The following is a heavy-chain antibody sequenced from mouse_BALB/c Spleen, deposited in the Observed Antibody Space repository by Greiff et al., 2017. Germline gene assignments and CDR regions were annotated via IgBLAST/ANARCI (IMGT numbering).Heavy chain of an antibody. V-gene: IGHV1-54*01. CDR1: GYAFTNYL. CDR3: ARGEITTGGDY. Sequence: QVQLQQSGAELVRPGTSVKVSCKASGYAFTNYLIEWVKQRPGQGLEWIGVINPGSGGTNYNEKFKGKATLTADKSSSTAYMQLSSLTSDDSAVYFCARGEITTGGDYWGQGTTLTVSS. CDR2: INPGSGGT. J-gene: IGHJ2*01. D-gene: IGHD2-4*01.